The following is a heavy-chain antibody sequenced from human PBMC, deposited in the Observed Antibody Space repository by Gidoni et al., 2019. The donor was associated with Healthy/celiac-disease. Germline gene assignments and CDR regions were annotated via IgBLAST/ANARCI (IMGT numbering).Heavy chain of an antibody. CDR3: ARRGTVTTKENWFDP. J-gene: IGHJ5*02. CDR1: GYSFTSYW. CDR2: IYPGDSDT. Sequence: EVQLVQSGAEVKKPGESLKISCKGYGYSFTSYWIGWVRQMTGKGLEWLGIIYPGDSDTRYSPSFQGQVTISADKSISTAYLQWSSLKASDTAMYYCARRGTVTTKENWFDPWGQGTLVTVSS. D-gene: IGHD4-4*01. V-gene: IGHV5-51*01.